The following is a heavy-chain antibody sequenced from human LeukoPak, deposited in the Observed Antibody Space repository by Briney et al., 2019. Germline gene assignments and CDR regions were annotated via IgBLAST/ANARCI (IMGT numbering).Heavy chain of an antibody. D-gene: IGHD6-19*01. CDR3: ARDRRYSSGLNYFDY. J-gene: IGHJ4*02. CDR1: GYTFTGYY. V-gene: IGHV1-2*06. CDR2: INPNSGGT. Sequence: ASVKVSCKASGYTFTGYYMHWVRQAPGQGLEWMGRINPNSGGTNYAQKFQGRVIMTRDTSISTAYMELSRLRSDDTAVYYCARDRRYSSGLNYFDYWGQGTLVTVSS.